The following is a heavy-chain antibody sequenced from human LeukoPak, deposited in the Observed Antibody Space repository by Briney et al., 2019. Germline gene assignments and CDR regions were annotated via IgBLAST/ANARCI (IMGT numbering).Heavy chain of an antibody. D-gene: IGHD3-10*01. J-gene: IGHJ4*02. Sequence: PGGFLRLSCAASGFTFNSYSMNWVRQAPGKGLEWVSSISSSSSYIYYADSLKGRFTISRDSAKNSLYLQMNSLRAEDTAVYYCARDPGIRGFDYWGQGTLVTVSS. CDR1: GFTFNSYS. V-gene: IGHV3-21*01. CDR2: ISSSSSYI. CDR3: ARDPGIRGFDY.